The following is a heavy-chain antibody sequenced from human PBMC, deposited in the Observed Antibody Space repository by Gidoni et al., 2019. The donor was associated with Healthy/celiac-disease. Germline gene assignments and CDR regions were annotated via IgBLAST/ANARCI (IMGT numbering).Heavy chain of an antibody. V-gene: IGHV3-11*06. D-gene: IGHD4-17*01. CDR2: ISSSSSYT. J-gene: IGHJ4*02. Sequence: QVQLVESGGGLVKPGGSLRLSCAASGFTCSDYYMSWIRQAPGKGLEWVSYISSSSSYTNYADSVKGRFTISRDNAKNSLYLQMNSLRAEDTAVYYCARDSGYGDYNFDYWGQGTLVTVSS. CDR3: ARDSGYGDYNFDY. CDR1: GFTCSDYY.